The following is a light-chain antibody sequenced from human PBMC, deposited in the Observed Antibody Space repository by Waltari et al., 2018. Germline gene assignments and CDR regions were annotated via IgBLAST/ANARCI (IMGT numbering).Light chain of an antibody. V-gene: IGLV3-25*03. Sequence: SYDLTQPPSVSVSPGQTARITCSGAALPKQYAYWYQQKPGQSPVLVIYKDTEKPSGIPERFSGSSSGTTVTLTISGVQAEDEADYYCQSADISSTYVIFGGGTKLTVL. CDR2: KDT. J-gene: IGLJ2*01. CDR1: ALPKQY. CDR3: QSADISSTYVI.